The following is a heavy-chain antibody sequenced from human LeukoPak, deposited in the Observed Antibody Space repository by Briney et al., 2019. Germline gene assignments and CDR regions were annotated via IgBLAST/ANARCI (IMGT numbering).Heavy chain of an antibody. CDR1: GYTFINSG. V-gene: IGHV1-18*01. J-gene: IGHJ4*02. Sequence: GASVKVSCKAPGYTFINSGITWVRQAPGQGLEWMGWISAYNGNTDYAQKFQGRVTMTTDTSTTTAYMHLTSLSSDDTAVYYYARGRDKGDYWGQGTLVTVSS. CDR2: ISAYNGNT. CDR3: ARGRDKGDY.